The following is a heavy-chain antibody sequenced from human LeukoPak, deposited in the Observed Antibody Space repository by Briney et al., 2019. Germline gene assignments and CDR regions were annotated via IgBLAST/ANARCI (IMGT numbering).Heavy chain of an antibody. CDR1: GGSFSGYC. D-gene: IGHD3-10*01. J-gene: IGHJ6*03. CDR2: INHSGST. V-gene: IGHV4-34*01. Sequence: SETLSLTCAVYGGSFSGYCWSWIRQPPGKGLEWIGEINHSGSTNYNPSLKSRVTISVDTSKNQFSLKLSSVTAADTAVYYCARGSVGYYGSGSYWMVSGNYYYYMDVWGKGTTVTVSS. CDR3: ARGSVGYYGSGSYWMVSGNYYYYMDV.